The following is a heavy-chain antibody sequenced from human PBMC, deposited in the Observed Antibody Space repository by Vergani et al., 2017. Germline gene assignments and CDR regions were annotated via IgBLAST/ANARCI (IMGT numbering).Heavy chain of an antibody. V-gene: IGHV3-11*05. J-gene: IGHJ4*02. CDR3: ARDIGDYYDSSGYYYHDY. D-gene: IGHD3-22*01. Sequence: QVQLVESGGGLVKPGGSLRLSCAASGFTFSDYYMSWIRQAPGKGLEWVSYISSSSSYTNYADSVKGRFTISRDNAKNSLYLQMNSLSAEDTAVYYCARDIGDYYDSSGYYYHDYGGQGTLATVSS. CDR2: ISSSSSYT. CDR1: GFTFSDYY.